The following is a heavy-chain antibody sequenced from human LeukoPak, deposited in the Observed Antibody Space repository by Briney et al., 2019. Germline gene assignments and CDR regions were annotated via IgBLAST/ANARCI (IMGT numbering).Heavy chain of an antibody. D-gene: IGHD2-2*02. V-gene: IGHV4-30-4*08. CDR1: GGSISSGDYY. Sequence: SETLSLTCTVSGGSISSGDYYWSWIRQPPGKGLEWIGYIYYSGSTYYNPSLKSRVTISVDTSKNQFSLKLGSVTAADTAVYYCARVNQLLYNHDWFDPWGQGTLVTVSS. CDR2: IYYSGST. J-gene: IGHJ5*02. CDR3: ARVNQLLYNHDWFDP.